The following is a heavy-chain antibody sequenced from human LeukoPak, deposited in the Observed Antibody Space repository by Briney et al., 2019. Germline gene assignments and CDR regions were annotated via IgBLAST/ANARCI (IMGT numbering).Heavy chain of an antibody. D-gene: IGHD2-2*01. J-gene: IGHJ4*02. Sequence: GGSLRPSCSTPGFPFGVYAMSWVRKAPGKGLEWVGFIQAKAYGGAAKYAASVNGRFSIWRDDSQSIANLQMNDLKAEDTAVYYCTRAPHPRCSSSGCYLDYWGQGTLVTVSS. CDR1: GFPFGVYA. V-gene: IGHV3-49*04. CDR3: TRAPHPRCSSSGCYLDY. CDR2: IQAKAYGGAA.